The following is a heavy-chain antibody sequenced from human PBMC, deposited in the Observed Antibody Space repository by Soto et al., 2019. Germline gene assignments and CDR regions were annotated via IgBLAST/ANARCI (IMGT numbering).Heavy chain of an antibody. V-gene: IGHV3-7*03. CDR2: IKQDTSEK. Sequence: PGGSLRFSCAASVVTFSSDWMSWVRQAPGKGLECVSNIKQDTSEKYYVDSVKGRFTISGDKPENSLYLQMNSLRAEETAVYYCARGPHREYYESSGYHFDVSRQGTMVTDSS. D-gene: IGHD3-22*01. CDR3: ARGPHREYYESSGYHFDV. J-gene: IGHJ3*01. CDR1: VVTFSSDW.